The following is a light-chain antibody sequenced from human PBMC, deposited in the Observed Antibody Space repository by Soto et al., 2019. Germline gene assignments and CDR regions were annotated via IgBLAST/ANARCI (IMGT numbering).Light chain of an antibody. CDR2: DVS. CDR1: SSDVGGYNY. J-gene: IGLJ2*01. Sequence: QSALTQPASVSGSPGPSITISCTGTSSDVGGYNYVSWYQQHPGKAPKLMIYDVSNRPSGVSNRFSGSKSGNTASLTISGLQAEDEADYYCSSYTSRSTLVVFGGGTKVTVL. V-gene: IGLV2-14*01. CDR3: SSYTSRSTLVV.